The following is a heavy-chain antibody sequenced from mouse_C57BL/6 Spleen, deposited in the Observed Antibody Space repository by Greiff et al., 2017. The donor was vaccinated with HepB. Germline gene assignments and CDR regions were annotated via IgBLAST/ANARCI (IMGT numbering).Heavy chain of an antibody. V-gene: IGHV1-19*01. Sequence: EVQLQQSGPVLVKPGASVKMSCKASGYTFTDYYMNWVKQSHGKSLEWIGVINPYNGGTSYNQKFKGKATLTVDKSSSTAYMELNSLTSEDSAVYYCARYDDGYFDYWGQGTTLTVSS. J-gene: IGHJ2*01. CDR1: GYTFTDYY. CDR3: ARYDDGYFDY. D-gene: IGHD2-12*01. CDR2: INPYNGGT.